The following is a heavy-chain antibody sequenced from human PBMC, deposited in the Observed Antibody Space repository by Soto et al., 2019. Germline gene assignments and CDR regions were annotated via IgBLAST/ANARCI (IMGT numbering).Heavy chain of an antibody. CDR1: GYTFTDYD. D-gene: IGHD3-9*01. V-gene: IGHV1-8*01. Sequence: QVQLVQSGAEVKKPGASVKVSCKVSGYTFTDYDINWVRQASGQGLEWMGWVNPTSGNTGYAQKFQGRVTMTWNTSISTDYVELSSLRSEDTAVYYCASWAGYSKWGQGTLVTVST. CDR2: VNPTSGNT. J-gene: IGHJ4*02. CDR3: ASWAGYSK.